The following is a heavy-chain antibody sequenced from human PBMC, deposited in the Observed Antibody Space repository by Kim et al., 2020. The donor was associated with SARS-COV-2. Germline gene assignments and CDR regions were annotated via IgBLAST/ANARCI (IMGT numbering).Heavy chain of an antibody. CDR1: GFTFSSYW. J-gene: IGHJ6*02. CDR3: ARVKIIHSSGWYGSSGAMDV. CDR2: IKQDGSEK. D-gene: IGHD6-19*01. Sequence: GGSLRLSCGASGFTFSSYWMSWVRQAPGKGLEWVANIKQDGSEKYYVDSVKGRFTISRDNAKNSLYLQMNSLRAEDTAVYYCARVKIIHSSGWYGSSGAMDVWGQGTTVTVSS. V-gene: IGHV3-7*03.